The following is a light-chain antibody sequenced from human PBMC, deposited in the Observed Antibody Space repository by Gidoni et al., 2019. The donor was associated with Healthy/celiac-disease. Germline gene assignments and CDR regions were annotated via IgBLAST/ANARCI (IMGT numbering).Light chain of an antibody. Sequence: AIQLTQSPSSLSASVGDRVTITCRASQGISSALAWYQQKPGKAPKLLIYDASSLESGVTSRFSGSGSGTDFTLTISSLQPEDFATYYCQQFQRTFGPGTKVDIK. CDR1: QGISSA. CDR3: QQFQRT. J-gene: IGKJ3*01. V-gene: IGKV1-13*02. CDR2: DAS.